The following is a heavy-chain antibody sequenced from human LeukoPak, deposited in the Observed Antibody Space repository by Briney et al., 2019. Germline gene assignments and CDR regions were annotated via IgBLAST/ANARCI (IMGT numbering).Heavy chain of an antibody. CDR1: GFTFDDYA. CDR2: ISWNSGSI. Sequence: GGSLRLSCAASGFTFDDYAMHWVRQAPGKGLEWVSGISWNSGSIGYADSVKGRFTISRDNAKNTLYLQMNSLRAEDTAVYFCAKRGVVIRVILVGFHKEAYYFDSWGQGALVSVSS. D-gene: IGHD3-22*01. V-gene: IGHV3-9*01. CDR3: AKRGVVIRVILVGFHKEAYYFDS. J-gene: IGHJ4*02.